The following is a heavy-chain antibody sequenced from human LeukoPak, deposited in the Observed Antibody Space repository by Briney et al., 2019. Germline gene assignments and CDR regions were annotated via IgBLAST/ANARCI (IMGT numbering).Heavy chain of an antibody. CDR1: GSTFSSYV. CDR3: AKLPGRAADY. CDR2: ISDSGGGT. V-gene: IGHV3-23*01. Sequence: AGGSLRLSCAASGSTFSSYVMNWVRQAPGKRLEWVSGISDSGGGTYYADSVKGRFTISRDNSKNTLYLQMNSLRAEDTAVYYCAKLPGRAADYWGQGTLVTVSS. J-gene: IGHJ4*02.